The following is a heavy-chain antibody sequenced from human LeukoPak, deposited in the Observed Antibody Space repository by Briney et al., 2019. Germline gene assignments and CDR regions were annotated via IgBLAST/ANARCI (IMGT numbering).Heavy chain of an antibody. CDR2: IKQDGSEK. CDR3: ARERLGGAFDI. CDR1: GFTFSSYW. D-gene: IGHD6-25*01. V-gene: IGHV3-7*01. J-gene: IGHJ3*02. Sequence: GGSLRLSCAASGFTFSSYWTSWVRQAPGKGLEWVANIKQDGSEKYYADSAKGRFTISRDNAKNSLYLQMNSLRAEDTAVYYCARERLGGAFDIWGQGTMVTVSS.